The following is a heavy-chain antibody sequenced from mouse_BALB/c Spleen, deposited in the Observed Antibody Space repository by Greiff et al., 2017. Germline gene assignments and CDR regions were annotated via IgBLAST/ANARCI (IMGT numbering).Heavy chain of an antibody. V-gene: IGHV3-2*02. CDR1: GYSITSDYA. CDR2: ISYSGST. J-gene: IGHJ1*01. Sequence: EVQLQQSGPGLVKPSQSLSLTCTVTGYSITSDYAWNWIRQFPGNKLEWMGYISYSGSTSYNPSLKSRISITRDTSKNQFFLQLNSVTTEDTATYYCARCYYGSSYDWYLEVWGAGTTVTVSS. CDR3: ARCYYGSSYDWYLEV. D-gene: IGHD1-1*01.